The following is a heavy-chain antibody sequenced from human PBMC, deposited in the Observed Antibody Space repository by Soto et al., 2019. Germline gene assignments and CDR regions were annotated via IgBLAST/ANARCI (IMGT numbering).Heavy chain of an antibody. V-gene: IGHV1-2*02. Sequence: SPVKVSCKASGYSYTGYHIHWVRQAPGQGLEWMGWINPNSGGTNYAQKFQGGVTMTRDTSISTAYMELSRLRSDDTAVYYCARDKKGLLWFGELLYYCYYGMDVWGQGTTVTVSS. D-gene: IGHD3-10*01. CDR1: GYSYTGYH. CDR3: ARDKKGLLWFGELLYYCYYGMDV. J-gene: IGHJ6*02. CDR2: INPNSGGT.